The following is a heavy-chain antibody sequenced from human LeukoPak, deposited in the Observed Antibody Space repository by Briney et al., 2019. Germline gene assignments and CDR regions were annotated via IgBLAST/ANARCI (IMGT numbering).Heavy chain of an antibody. Sequence: PSETLSLTCAVYGGSFSGYYWSWIRQPPGKGLEWIGEIYHSGSTNYNPSLKSRVTISVDKSKNQFSLKLSSVTAADTAVYYCARGSRNPNIAVAGTIDYWGQGTLVTVSS. D-gene: IGHD6-19*01. V-gene: IGHV4-34*01. CDR2: IYHSGST. CDR1: GGSFSGYY. J-gene: IGHJ4*02. CDR3: ARGSRNPNIAVAGTIDY.